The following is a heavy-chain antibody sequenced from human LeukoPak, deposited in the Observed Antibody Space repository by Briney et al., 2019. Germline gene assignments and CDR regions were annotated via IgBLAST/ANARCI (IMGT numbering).Heavy chain of an antibody. CDR2: ISGSGGST. CDR1: GFTFSSYA. V-gene: IGHV3-23*01. Sequence: PGASLRLSCAASGFTFSSYAMSWVRQAPGKGLEWVSAISGSGGSTYYADSVKGRFTISRDNSKNTLYLQMNSLRAEDTAVYYCAKDLVDIVATALGYWGQGTKVTVS. CDR3: AKDLVDIVATALGY. J-gene: IGHJ4*02. D-gene: IGHD5-12*01.